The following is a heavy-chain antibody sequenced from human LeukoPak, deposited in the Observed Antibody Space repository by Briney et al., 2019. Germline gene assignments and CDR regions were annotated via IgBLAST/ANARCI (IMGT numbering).Heavy chain of an antibody. CDR2: IYYSGST. Sequence: SETLSLTRTVSGGSLSSYYWSWIRPPPGKGLEWIGYIYYSGSTNYNPSLKSRVTISVDTSKNQFSLKLSSVTAADTAVYYCARGWYCSSTSCYPCYMDVWGKGTTVTVSS. CDR1: GGSLSSYY. V-gene: IGHV4-59*01. D-gene: IGHD2-2*01. CDR3: ARGWYCSSTSCYPCYMDV. J-gene: IGHJ6*03.